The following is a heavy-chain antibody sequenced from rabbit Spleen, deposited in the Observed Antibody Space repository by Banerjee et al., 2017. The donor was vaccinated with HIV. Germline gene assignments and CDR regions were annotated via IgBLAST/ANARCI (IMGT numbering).Heavy chain of an antibody. CDR3: ARDTGSSFSTYGMDL. D-gene: IGHD8-1*01. J-gene: IGHJ6*01. CDR2: IYAGSSGTT. Sequence: QEQLKETGGGLVQPGGSLTLSCKASGLDFSSSYWICWVRQAPGKGLEWIACIYAGSSGTTYYASGAKGRFTISKTSSTTVTLQMTSLTAADTATYFCARDTGSSFSTYGMDLWGPGTLVTVS. CDR1: GLDFSSSYW. V-gene: IGHV1S45*01.